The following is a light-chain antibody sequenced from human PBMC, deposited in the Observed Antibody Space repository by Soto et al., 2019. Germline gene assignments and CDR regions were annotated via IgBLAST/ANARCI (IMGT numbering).Light chain of an antibody. V-gene: IGKV1-5*03. J-gene: IGKJ1*01. CDR1: QTISSW. Sequence: DIQMTQSPSTLSGSVGDRVTITCRASQTISSWLAWYQHKPGKAPKLLIYKSSTLKSGVPSRFSGSGSGTEFTLTTSSLQPDDFATYYCQHYNSYSEAFGQGTKV. CDR2: KSS. CDR3: QHYNSYSEA.